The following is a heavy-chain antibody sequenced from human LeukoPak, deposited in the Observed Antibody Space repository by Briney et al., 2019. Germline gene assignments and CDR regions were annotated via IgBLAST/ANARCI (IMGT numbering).Heavy chain of an antibody. J-gene: IGHJ4*02. CDR3: AKDQKRSMVRGVMGNFDY. CDR1: GFTVSSNY. CDR2: IYSGGST. Sequence: PGGSLRLSCAASGFTVSSNYMSWVRQAPGKGLEWVSVIYSGGSTYYADSVKGRFTISRDNSKNTLYLQMNSLRAEDTAVYYCAKDQKRSMVRGVMGNFDYWGQGTLVTVSS. V-gene: IGHV3-66*01. D-gene: IGHD3-10*01.